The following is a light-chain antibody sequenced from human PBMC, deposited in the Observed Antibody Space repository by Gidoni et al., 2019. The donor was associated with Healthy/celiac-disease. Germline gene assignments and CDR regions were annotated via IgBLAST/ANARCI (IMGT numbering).Light chain of an antibody. J-gene: IGKJ1*01. CDR3: QQYNSAWT. V-gene: IGKV1-5*03. CDR2: KAS. Sequence: DIQMTQSPSTLSASLGDRVTITCRASQSISSWLAWYQQKPGKAPKLLIYKASSLESGVPSRFSGSGSGTEFTLTISSLQPDDFATYYGQQYNSAWTFGQGTKVEIK. CDR1: QSISSW.